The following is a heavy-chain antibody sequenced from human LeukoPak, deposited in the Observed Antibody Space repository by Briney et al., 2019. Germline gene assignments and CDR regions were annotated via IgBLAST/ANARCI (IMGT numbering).Heavy chain of an antibody. CDR1: GFTFSSYA. Sequence: GGSLRLSCAASGFTFSSYAMSWVRQAPGKGLEWVSAISGSGGSTYYADSVKGRFTISRDNSKNTLYLQMNSLRAEDTAAYYCAKTTLTYYYDSSGYSNAEYFQHWGQGTLVTVSS. CDR2: ISGSGGST. CDR3: AKTTLTYYYDSSGYSNAEYFQH. D-gene: IGHD3-22*01. J-gene: IGHJ1*01. V-gene: IGHV3-23*01.